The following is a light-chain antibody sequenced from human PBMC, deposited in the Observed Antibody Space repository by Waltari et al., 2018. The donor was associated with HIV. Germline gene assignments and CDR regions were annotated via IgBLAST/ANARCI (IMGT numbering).Light chain of an antibody. CDR2: DAS. Sequence: IVLTQSQATLSLSPGERAALSCRASQSVGNHLSWYQQKPGQAPRLLINDASNRAPGIPGRFSATGSGTDFTLTINSLESEDFAIYYCQQHTSWPLTFGGGTKVEIK. CDR1: QSVGNH. V-gene: IGKV3-11*01. J-gene: IGKJ4*01. CDR3: QQHTSWPLT.